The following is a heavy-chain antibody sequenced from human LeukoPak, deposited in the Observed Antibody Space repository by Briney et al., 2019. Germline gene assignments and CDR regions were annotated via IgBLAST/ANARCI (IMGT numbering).Heavy chain of an antibody. D-gene: IGHD2-2*01. Sequence: GGSLRLSCAASGFTFSSYAMSWVRQAPGKGLEWVSAISGSGGSTYYADSVKGRFTISRDNSKNTLYLQMNSLRAEDTAVYYCAKGGRVVPAARYYFDYWSQGTLVTVSS. CDR2: ISGSGGST. V-gene: IGHV3-23*01. CDR1: GFTFSSYA. CDR3: AKGGRVVPAARYYFDY. J-gene: IGHJ4*02.